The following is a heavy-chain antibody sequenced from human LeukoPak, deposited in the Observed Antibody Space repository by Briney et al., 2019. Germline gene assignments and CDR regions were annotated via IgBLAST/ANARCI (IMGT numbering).Heavy chain of an antibody. D-gene: IGHD7-27*01. J-gene: IGHJ5*02. CDR2: ISNSADTR. CDR1: GFTFSDYY. V-gene: IGHV3-11*01. Sequence: GGSLRLSCAASGFTFSDYYMSWIRHTPGKGLEWLAYISNSADTRKYADSVTGRFTISRDNAKNSVFLQMNSLRAEDSGVYYCARDVRGRTPLKLGMKWFDPWGQGTRVTVSS. CDR3: ARDVRGRTPLKLGMKWFDP.